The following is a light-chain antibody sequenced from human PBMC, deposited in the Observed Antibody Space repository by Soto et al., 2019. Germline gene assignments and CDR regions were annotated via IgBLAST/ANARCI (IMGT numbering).Light chain of an antibody. J-gene: IGKJ4*01. CDR2: KAS. Sequence: DIQMTQSPSTLSASVGDRVSITCRASESISSWLAWYQQKPGKAPKILINKASNLESGVPSRFSGSGSWTEFTLTISSLQPDDFATYYGQQYNTYPLTFGGGTKVESK. V-gene: IGKV1-5*03. CDR1: ESISSW. CDR3: QQYNTYPLT.